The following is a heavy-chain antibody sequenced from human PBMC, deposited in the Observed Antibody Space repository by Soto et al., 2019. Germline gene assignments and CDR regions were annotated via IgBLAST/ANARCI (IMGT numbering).Heavy chain of an antibody. J-gene: IGHJ4*02. V-gene: IGHV4-39*01. Sequence: PGKASETLSLTCTVSGGSISSSSYYWGWIRQPPGKGLEWIGSVYYRGNTYYNPSLKSRVTTSVDTSKNQFSLKLYSVTAADTALYYCARHKDTSSRYLLPDYWGQGTLVTVSS. D-gene: IGHD6-13*01. CDR3: ARHKDTSSRYLLPDY. CDR2: VYYRGNT. CDR1: GGSISSSSYY.